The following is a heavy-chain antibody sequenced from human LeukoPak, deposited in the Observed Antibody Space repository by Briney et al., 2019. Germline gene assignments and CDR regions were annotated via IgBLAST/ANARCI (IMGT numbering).Heavy chain of an antibody. V-gene: IGHV4-61*01. CDR2: IYYSGST. Sequence: SETLSLTCTVSGGSVSSGSYYWSWIRQPPGRGLEWIGYIYYSGSTNYNPSLKSRVTISLDMSKNQFSLKLSSMTAADTAVYYCARYTSREYYYYYGMDVWGQGTTVTVSS. CDR1: GGSVSSGSYY. CDR3: ARYTSREYYYYYGMDV. J-gene: IGHJ6*02.